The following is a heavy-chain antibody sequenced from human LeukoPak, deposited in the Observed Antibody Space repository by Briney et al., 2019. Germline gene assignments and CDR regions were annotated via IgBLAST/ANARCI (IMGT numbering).Heavy chain of an antibody. CDR1: GFTFSSYG. CDR3: AKEASGSYYRYYMDV. V-gene: IGHV3-30*02. CDR2: IRYDGSNK. D-gene: IGHD1-26*01. Sequence: GGSLRLSCAASGFTFSSYGMHWVRQAPGKGLEWVAFIRYDGSNKYYADSVKGRFTISRDNSKNTLYLQMNSLRAEDTAVYYCAKEASGSYYRYYMDVWGKETTVTVSS. J-gene: IGHJ6*03.